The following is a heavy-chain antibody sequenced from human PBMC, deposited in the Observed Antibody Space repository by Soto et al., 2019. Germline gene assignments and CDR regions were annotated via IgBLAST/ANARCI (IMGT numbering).Heavy chain of an antibody. CDR3: ARARLSITAADLDY. D-gene: IGHD6-13*01. CDR1: GFTFSSYA. Sequence: QVQLVESGGGVVQPGRSLRLSCAASGFTFSSYAMHWVRQAPGKGLEWVAVISYDGSNKYYADSVKGRFTISRDNSKNTLYLQMNSLTAEDTAVYYCARARLSITAADLDYWGQGTLVTVSS. V-gene: IGHV3-30-3*01. J-gene: IGHJ4*02. CDR2: ISYDGSNK.